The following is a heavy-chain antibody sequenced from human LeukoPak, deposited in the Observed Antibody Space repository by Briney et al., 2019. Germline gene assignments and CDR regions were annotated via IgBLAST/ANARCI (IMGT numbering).Heavy chain of an antibody. J-gene: IGHJ3*02. Sequence: SETLSLTCTVSGGSISSGGYYWSWIRQPPGKGLEWIGYIYHSGSTYYNPSLKSRVTISVDRSKNQFSLKLSSVTAADTAVYYCARSGYYDSSGYYRKSAFDIWGQGTMVTVSS. CDR2: IYHSGST. V-gene: IGHV4-30-2*01. D-gene: IGHD3-22*01. CDR1: GGSISSGGYY. CDR3: ARSGYYDSSGYYRKSAFDI.